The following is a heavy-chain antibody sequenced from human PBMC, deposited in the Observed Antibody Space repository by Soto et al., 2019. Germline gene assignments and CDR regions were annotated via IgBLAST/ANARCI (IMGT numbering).Heavy chain of an antibody. D-gene: IGHD4-17*01. CDR3: ARAAVTYYGMDV. Sequence: EVQLVETGGGLIQPGGSLRLSCAASGFTVSSNYMSWVRQAPGKGLEWVSVIYSGGSTYYADSVKGRFTISRDNSKNTLYLQMNSLRAEETAVYYCARAAVTYYGMDVWGQGTTVTVSS. CDR1: GFTVSSNY. J-gene: IGHJ6*02. CDR2: IYSGGST. V-gene: IGHV3-53*02.